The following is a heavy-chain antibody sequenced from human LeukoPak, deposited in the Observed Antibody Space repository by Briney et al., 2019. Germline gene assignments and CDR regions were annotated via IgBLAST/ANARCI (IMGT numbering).Heavy chain of an antibody. CDR1: QFTFGSYD. V-gene: IGHV3-30*18. J-gene: IGHJ5*02. Sequence: GGSLRLSCAASQFTFGSYDMHWVRQAPGKGLHWVAIISSDGSVTYYADSVKGRFTISRDNSKDTLYLQMNGLTAEDTAMYYCAKGLGYYASGTYYNRIPDPWGQGTLVTVSP. CDR2: ISSDGSVT. CDR3: AKGLGYYASGTYYNRIPDP. D-gene: IGHD3-10*01.